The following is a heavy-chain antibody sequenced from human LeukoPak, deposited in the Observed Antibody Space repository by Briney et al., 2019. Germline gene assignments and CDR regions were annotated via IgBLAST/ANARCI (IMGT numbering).Heavy chain of an antibody. V-gene: IGHV1-2*02. CDR1: GYTFTWYY. J-gene: IGHJ4*02. CDR2: INPNSGDT. Sequence: GASVKVSCKASGYTFTWYYLHWVRQAPGQGLEWMGWINPNSGDTNYAQKFQDRVTMTRDTSITTAYMELSSLRSEDTAVYYCARELAAAGNLVFDYWGQGTLVTVSS. CDR3: ARELAAAGNLVFDY. D-gene: IGHD6-13*01.